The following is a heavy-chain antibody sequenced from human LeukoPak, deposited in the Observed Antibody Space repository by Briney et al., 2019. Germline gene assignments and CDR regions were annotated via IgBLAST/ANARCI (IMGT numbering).Heavy chain of an antibody. D-gene: IGHD3-10*01. Sequence: GGSLRNTCAASGFTVSSNYMSWVRQAPGKGLEWVSVIYSGGSTYYADSVKGRFTISRDNSKNTLYLQMNSLRTEDTAVYYCATLGALDSGSSDYWGQATLVTVSS. CDR3: ATLGALDSGSSDY. V-gene: IGHV3-53*01. J-gene: IGHJ4*02. CDR1: GFTVSSNY. CDR2: IYSGGST.